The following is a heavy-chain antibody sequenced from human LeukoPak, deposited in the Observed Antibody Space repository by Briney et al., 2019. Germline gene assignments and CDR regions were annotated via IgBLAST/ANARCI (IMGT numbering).Heavy chain of an antibody. D-gene: IGHD6-13*01. CDR1: GGTFSSYA. CDR2: IIPIFGTA. Sequence: SVKVSCKASGGTFSSYAISWVRQAPGQGLEWMGRIIPIFGTANYAQKFQGRVTITTDESTSTAYMELSSLRSEDTAVYYCARGLEQQPSHQYYYYYMDVWGKGTTVTVSS. J-gene: IGHJ6*03. CDR3: ARGLEQQPSHQYYYYYMDV. V-gene: IGHV1-69*05.